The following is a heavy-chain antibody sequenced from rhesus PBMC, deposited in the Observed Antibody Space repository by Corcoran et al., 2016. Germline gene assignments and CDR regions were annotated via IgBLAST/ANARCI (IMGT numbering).Heavy chain of an antibody. CDR1: GYSFTRYW. Sequence: EVQLVQSGAEGKRPGESLQISCKTSGYSFTRYWIRWVRQVPGKGLEWMGAIDPSDSDTRYSPSFQGQVSISADKSISTAYLQWSSLKASDSATYYCAKADNSWTGLDYWGQGVLVTVSS. CDR2: IDPSDSDT. V-gene: IGHV5-2*01. D-gene: IGHD3-3*01. J-gene: IGHJ4*01. CDR3: AKADNSWTGLDY.